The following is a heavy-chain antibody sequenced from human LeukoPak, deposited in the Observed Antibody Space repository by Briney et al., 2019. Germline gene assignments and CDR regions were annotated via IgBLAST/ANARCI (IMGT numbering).Heavy chain of an antibody. CDR3: ARGLPYSSSWYPLPYFDY. CDR2: ISGSGANT. V-gene: IGHV3-23*01. CDR1: GFTFSNFA. D-gene: IGHD6-13*01. Sequence: GGSLRLSCAASGFTFSNFAMSWVRQAPGKGPEWVSSISGSGANTYYADSVKGRFTISRDNSKNTLYLQMNSLRAEDTAVYYCARGLPYSSSWYPLPYFDYWGQGTLVTVSS. J-gene: IGHJ4*02.